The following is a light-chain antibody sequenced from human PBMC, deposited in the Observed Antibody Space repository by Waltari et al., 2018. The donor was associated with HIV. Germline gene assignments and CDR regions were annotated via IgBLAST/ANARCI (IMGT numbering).Light chain of an antibody. J-gene: IGLJ2*01. CDR2: KDS. CDR3: YSAADNNLGV. Sequence: SYELTQPSSVSVSPGQTARITCSGDVLAKKQYSRWFQQKPGQAPVLVIYKDSERPSGIPERFSGSSSGTTVTLTISGAQVEDEADYYCYSAADNNLGVFGGGTKLTVL. V-gene: IGLV3-27*01. CDR1: VLAKKQY.